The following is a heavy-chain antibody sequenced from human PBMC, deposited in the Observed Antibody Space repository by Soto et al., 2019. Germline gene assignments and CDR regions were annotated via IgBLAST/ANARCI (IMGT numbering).Heavy chain of an antibody. CDR2: IIPIFGTA. D-gene: IGHD3-9*01. CDR3: ARGLRLRLRYFDELLRPPGDYYYYYYMDV. V-gene: IGHV1-69*01. Sequence: QVQLVQSGAAVKKPGSSVKVSCKASGGTFSSYAISWVRQAPGQGLEWMGGIIPIFGTANYAQKFQGRVTITADESTSTAYMELSSLRSEDTAVYYCARGLRLRLRYFDELLRPPGDYYYYYYMDVWGKGTTVTVSS. J-gene: IGHJ6*03. CDR1: GGTFSSYA.